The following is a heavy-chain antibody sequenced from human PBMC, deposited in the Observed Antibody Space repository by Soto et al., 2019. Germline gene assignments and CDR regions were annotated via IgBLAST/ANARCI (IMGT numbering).Heavy chain of an antibody. V-gene: IGHV1-69*01. CDR1: GGTFSSYA. Sequence: QVQLVQSGAEVKKPGSSVKVSCKASGGTFSSYAISWVRQAPGQGLEWMGGIIPIFGTANYAQKFQGRVTITADESTSTAYMGLRSLRSEDTAVYYCARDGGAARRYYYYGMDVWGQGTTVTVSS. CDR3: ARDGGAARRYYYYGMDV. CDR2: IIPIFGTA. D-gene: IGHD6-6*01. J-gene: IGHJ6*02.